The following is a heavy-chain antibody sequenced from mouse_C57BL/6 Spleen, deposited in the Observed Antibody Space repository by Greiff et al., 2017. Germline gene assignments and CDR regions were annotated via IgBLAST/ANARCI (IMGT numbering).Heavy chain of an antibody. Sequence: EVKLVESGGGLVKPGGSLKLSCAASGFTFSSYTMSWVRQTPEKRLQWVATISGGGGNTYYPDSVKGRFTISRDNAKNTLYLQMSSLRSEDTALYYCARGHYYYGSSHYFDYWGQGTTLTVSS. V-gene: IGHV5-9*01. CDR3: ARGHYYYGSSHYFDY. D-gene: IGHD1-1*01. J-gene: IGHJ2*01. CDR2: ISGGGGNT. CDR1: GFTFSSYT.